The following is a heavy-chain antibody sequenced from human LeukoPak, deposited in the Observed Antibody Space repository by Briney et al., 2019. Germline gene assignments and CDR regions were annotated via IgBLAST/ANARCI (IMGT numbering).Heavy chain of an antibody. CDR3: ARDLTAGYNWFDP. D-gene: IGHD6-19*01. J-gene: IGHJ5*02. V-gene: IGHV4-59*01. CDR1: GGSISSYY. Sequence: PSETLSLTCTVSGGSISSYYWSWIRQPPGKGLEWIGYIYYSGSTNYNPSLKSRVTISVDTPKNQFSLKLSSVTAADTAVYYCARDLTAGYNWFDPWGQGALVTVSS. CDR2: IYYSGST.